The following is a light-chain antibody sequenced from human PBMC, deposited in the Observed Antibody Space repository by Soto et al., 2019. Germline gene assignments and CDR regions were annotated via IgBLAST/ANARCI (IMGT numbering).Light chain of an antibody. Sequence: IVLTQSPGTLSLSPGERATLSCRASHSVTTQLAWYQQKPGQAPRLIIHGASSRATGVPDRITGSGSGTDFTLSISRLEPEDFAVYYCQQYGGSTRTFGQGTKVDIK. CDR1: HSVTTQ. J-gene: IGKJ1*01. V-gene: IGKV3-20*01. CDR2: GAS. CDR3: QQYGGSTRT.